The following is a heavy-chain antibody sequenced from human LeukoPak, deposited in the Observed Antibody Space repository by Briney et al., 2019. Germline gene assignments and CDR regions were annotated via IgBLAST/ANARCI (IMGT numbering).Heavy chain of an antibody. CDR1: GYTFTGYY. Sequence: ASVKVSCKASGYTFTGYYMHWVRQAPGQGLEWMGWINPNSGGTNYAQKFQGRVTMTRDTSISTAYMELSRLRSDDTAVYYCARDRDAIIVVVPAAPFDYWGQGTLVTVSS. V-gene: IGHV1-2*02. CDR3: ARDRDAIIVVVPAAPFDY. D-gene: IGHD2-2*01. CDR2: INPNSGGT. J-gene: IGHJ4*02.